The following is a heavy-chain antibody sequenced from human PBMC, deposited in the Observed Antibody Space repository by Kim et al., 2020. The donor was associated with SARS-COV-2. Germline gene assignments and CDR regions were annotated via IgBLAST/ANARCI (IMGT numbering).Heavy chain of an antibody. D-gene: IGHD2-2*01. J-gene: IGHJ6*02. V-gene: IGHV1-69*13. CDR2: IIPIFGTA. CDR1: GGTFSSYA. CDR3: ARDRPAANYYYGMDV. Sequence: SVKVSCKASGGTFSSYAISWVRQAPGQGLEWMGGIIPIFGTANYAQKFQGRVTITADESTSTAYMELSSLRSEDTAVYYCARDRPAANYYYGMDVWGQGTTGTVSS.